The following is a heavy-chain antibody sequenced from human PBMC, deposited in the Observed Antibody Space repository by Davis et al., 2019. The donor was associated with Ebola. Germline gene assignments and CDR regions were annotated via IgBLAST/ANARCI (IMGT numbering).Heavy chain of an antibody. V-gene: IGHV4-39*01. CDR1: GGSISSSSYY. CDR3: ARQHAGAKRG. CDR2: IYYSGSP. J-gene: IGHJ4*02. Sequence: MPSETLSLTCTVSGGSISSSSYYWGRNCQPPGQGIEPIGSIYYSGSPYYNPSLKSRVTISVDTSNNQSYLKLSSVTAADTAVYYCARQHAGAKRGWGQGTLVTVSS. D-gene: IGHD7-27*01.